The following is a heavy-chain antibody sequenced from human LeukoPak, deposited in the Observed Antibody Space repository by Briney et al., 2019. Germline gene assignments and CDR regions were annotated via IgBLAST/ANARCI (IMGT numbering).Heavy chain of an antibody. CDR1: GGSISSSSYY. CDR3: AQNGQSGFSFDP. V-gene: IGHV4-39*07. D-gene: IGHD2-8*01. Sequence: SETLSLTCTVSGGSISSSSYYWGWIRQPPGKGLEWIGSIYYSGSTYYNPSLKSRVTISVDTSKNQFSLKLSSVTVADTAVYYCAQNGQSGFSFDPWGQGTLVTVSS. CDR2: IYYSGST. J-gene: IGHJ5*02.